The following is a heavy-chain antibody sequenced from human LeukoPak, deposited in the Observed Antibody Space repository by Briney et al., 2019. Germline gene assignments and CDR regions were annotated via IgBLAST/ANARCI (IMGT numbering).Heavy chain of an antibody. CDR1: GFTFSSYA. CDR3: AKARLYYDSSGYYSQAEYYFDY. D-gene: IGHD3-22*01. V-gene: IGHV3-23*01. CDR2: ISGSGGST. J-gene: IGHJ4*02. Sequence: GGSLRLSCAASGFTFSSYAMSWVRQAPGKGLEWVSAISGSGGSTYYADSVKGRFTISRDNSKNTLYLQMSSLRAEDTAVYYCAKARLYYDSSGYYSQAEYYFDYWGQGTLVTVSS.